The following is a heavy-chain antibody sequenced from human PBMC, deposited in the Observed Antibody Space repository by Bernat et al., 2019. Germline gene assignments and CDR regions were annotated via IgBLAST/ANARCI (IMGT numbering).Heavy chain of an antibody. J-gene: IGHJ4*02. D-gene: IGHD3-10*01. V-gene: IGHV3-23*01. CDR1: GFTFSSYA. CDR2: IKGSGGST. Sequence: EVQLLESGGGWVQPGGSLRLSCAASGFTFSSYAMSWVRQIPGKGLEWVSAIKGSGGSTYYADSMKGRFTISRDNSKNTLYLQMNSLRAGETAVYYCAKDINDYVSGSYYNVFDYWGQGTLVTVSS. CDR3: AKDINDYVSGSYYNVFDY.